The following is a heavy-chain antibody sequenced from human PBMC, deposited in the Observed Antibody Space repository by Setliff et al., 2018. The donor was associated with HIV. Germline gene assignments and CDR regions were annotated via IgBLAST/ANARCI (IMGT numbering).Heavy chain of an antibody. CDR2: IHTSGST. CDR1: GGSISSGSYY. Sequence: SETLSLTCTVSGGSISSGSYYWSWIRQPAGKGLEWIGHIHTSGSTKYNPSLKSRVSISMDASKNKFSLKVTSVTSADTAVYYCAKGAGFYGDYTFDHWGQGRQVTVSS. D-gene: IGHD4-17*01. CDR3: AKGAGFYGDYTFDH. J-gene: IGHJ4*02. V-gene: IGHV4-61*09.